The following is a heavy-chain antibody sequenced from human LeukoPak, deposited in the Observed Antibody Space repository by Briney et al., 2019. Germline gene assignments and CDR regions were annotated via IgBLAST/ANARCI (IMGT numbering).Heavy chain of an antibody. J-gene: IGHJ4*02. CDR3: ARDFPPFGSQLEGFDY. CDR2: ISAYNGNT. V-gene: IGHV1-18*01. CDR1: GYTFINYG. D-gene: IGHD3-16*01. Sequence: ASVKVSCKASGYTFINYGINWVRQAPGQGLEWMGWISAYNGNTNYAQKLQGRVTMTTDTSTTTAYMQLRSLRSDDTAVYYCARDFPPFGSQLEGFDYWGQGTLVTVSS.